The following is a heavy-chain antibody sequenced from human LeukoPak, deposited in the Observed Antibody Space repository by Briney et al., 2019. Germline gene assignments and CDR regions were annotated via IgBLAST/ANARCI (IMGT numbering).Heavy chain of an antibody. J-gene: IGHJ5*02. V-gene: IGHV1-18*01. CDR3: ARVRRIVVVPAAIPDWFDP. CDR1: GYTFTSYG. CDR2: ISAYNGNT. Sequence: ASVKVSCKASGYTFTSYGISWVRQAPGQGLEWMGWISAYNGNTNYAQKLQGRVTMTTDTSTSTAYMELRGLRSDDTAVYYCARVRRIVVVPAAIPDWFDPWGQGTLVTVSS. D-gene: IGHD2-2*02.